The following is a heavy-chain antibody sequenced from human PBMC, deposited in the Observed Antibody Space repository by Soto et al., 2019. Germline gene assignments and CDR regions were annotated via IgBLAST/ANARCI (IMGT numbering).Heavy chain of an antibody. J-gene: IGHJ4*02. V-gene: IGHV4-34*01. CDR1: GGSFSGYY. CDR3: ARVWNDKSGYYQFDY. D-gene: IGHD3-22*01. Sequence: QVQLQQWGAGLLKPSETLSLTCAVYGGSFSGYYWSWVRQPPGKGLEWIGEINQSGSTNYNPSLKSRVTISVDTSKNQFSLYLSSVTAADTAVYYWARVWNDKSGYYQFDYWGQGTLVTVSS. CDR2: INQSGST.